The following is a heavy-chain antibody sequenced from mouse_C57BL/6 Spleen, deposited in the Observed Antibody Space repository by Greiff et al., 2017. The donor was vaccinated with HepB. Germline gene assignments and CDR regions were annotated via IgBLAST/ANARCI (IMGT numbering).Heavy chain of an antibody. V-gene: IGHV1-55*01. CDR3: ARSRESSGYVEY. J-gene: IGHJ2*01. CDR2: IYPGSGST. CDR1: GYTFPSYW. D-gene: IGHD3-2*02. Sequence: QVQLQQPGAELVKPGASVKMSCKASGYTFPSYWITWVKQRPGQGLEWIGDIYPGSGSTNYNEKFKSKATLTVDTSSSTAYMQLSSLTSEDSAVYYGARSRESSGYVEYWGQGTTLTVSS.